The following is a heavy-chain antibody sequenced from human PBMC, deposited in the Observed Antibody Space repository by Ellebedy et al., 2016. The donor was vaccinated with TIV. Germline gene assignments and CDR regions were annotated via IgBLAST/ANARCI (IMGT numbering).Heavy chain of an antibody. CDR1: GYTFTSYD. V-gene: IGHV1-8*01. CDR2: MNPNSGNT. D-gene: IGHD4-17*01. J-gene: IGHJ4*02. CDR3: ARGAGVMGYGDYWWSDY. Sequence: ASVKVSCXASGYTFTSYDINWVRQATGQGLEWMGWMNPNSGNTGYAQKFQGRVTMTRNTSISTAYMELSSLRSEDTAVYYCARGAGVMGYGDYWWSDYWGQGTLVTVSS.